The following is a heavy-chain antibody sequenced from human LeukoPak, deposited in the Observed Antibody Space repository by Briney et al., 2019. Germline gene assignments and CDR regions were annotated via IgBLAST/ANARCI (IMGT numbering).Heavy chain of an antibody. J-gene: IGHJ4*02. D-gene: IGHD5-18*01. CDR3: ARLRGYSYAEGIDY. CDR1: GFTVSSNY. Sequence: GGSLRLSCAASGFTVSSNYMSWVRQAPGKGLEWVSVIYSGGSTYYADSVKGRFTISRDNSKNTLYLQMNSLRAEDTAVYYCARLRGYSYAEGIDYWGQGTLVTVSS. V-gene: IGHV3-53*01. CDR2: IYSGGST.